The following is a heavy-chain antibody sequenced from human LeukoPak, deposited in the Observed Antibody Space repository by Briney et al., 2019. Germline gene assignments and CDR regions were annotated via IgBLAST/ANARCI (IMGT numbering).Heavy chain of an antibody. CDR1: GGSISGTNC. Sequence: SGTLSLTCAVSGGSISGTNCWSWVRQPPGRGLEWIGEISHSGTTNYNPSLKSRLTMSIDKSKNQFSLRLTSVTAADTAVYYCAREAYYGSGSYYKLDSVALYFDYWGQGTLVTVSS. CDR2: ISHSGTT. J-gene: IGHJ4*02. CDR3: AREAYYGSGSYYKLDSVALYFDY. V-gene: IGHV4-4*02. D-gene: IGHD3-10*01.